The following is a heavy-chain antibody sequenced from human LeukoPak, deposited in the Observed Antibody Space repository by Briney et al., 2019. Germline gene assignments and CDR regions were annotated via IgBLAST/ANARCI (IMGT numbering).Heavy chain of an antibody. V-gene: IGHV5-51*01. CDR2: IYPGDSDT. J-gene: IGHJ2*01. D-gene: IGHD3-22*01. CDR1: GYSFTSYW. CDR3: ARSFGRDYYDSSGYGY. Sequence: GESLQISCKGSGYSFTSYWIGWVRQMPGKGLEWMGIIYPGDSDTRYSPSFQGQVTISADKSISTAYLQWSSLKASDTAMYYCARSFGRDYYDSSGYGYWGRGTLVTVSS.